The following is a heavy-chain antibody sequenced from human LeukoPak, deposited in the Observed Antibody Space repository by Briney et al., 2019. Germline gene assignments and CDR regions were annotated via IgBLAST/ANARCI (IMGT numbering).Heavy chain of an antibody. CDR3: ARELELLQYYFDY. V-gene: IGHV1-2*02. J-gene: IGHJ4*02. D-gene: IGHD1-26*01. CDR2: INPNSGGT. Sequence: GASVKVSCKASGYTFTGYYMHWVRQAPGQGLEWMGWINPNSGGTNYAQKFQGRVTMTRDTSISTAYMELSRLRSDDTAVYYCARELELLQYYFDYWGQGNPGTVSS. CDR1: GYTFTGYY.